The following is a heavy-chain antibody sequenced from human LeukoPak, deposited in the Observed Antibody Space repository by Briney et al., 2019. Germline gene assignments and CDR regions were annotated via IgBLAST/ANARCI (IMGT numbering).Heavy chain of an antibody. CDR1: GFTFSAYG. J-gene: IGHJ5*02. V-gene: IGHV3-33*06. CDR3: AKDPSSSWYRGWFDP. Sequence: GGSLRLSCEASGFTFSAYGMHWVRQAPGKGLEWVAVVWFEGTNKYYSDSVKGRFTISRDNSKNTLYLQMNSLRAEDTAVYYCAKDPSSSWYRGWFDPWGQGTLVTVSS. CDR2: VWFEGTNK. D-gene: IGHD6-13*01.